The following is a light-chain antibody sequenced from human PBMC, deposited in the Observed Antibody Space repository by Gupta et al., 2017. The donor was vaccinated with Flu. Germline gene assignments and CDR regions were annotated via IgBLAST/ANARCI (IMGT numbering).Light chain of an antibody. V-gene: IGKV1-9*01. CDR3: QQLNSYPVT. CDR2: AAS. J-gene: IGKJ4*01. CDR1: QGISSY. Sequence: DIQLTQSPSFLSASVGDRVTITCRASQGISSYLAWYQQKPGKPPKLLIYAASTLQSGVPSRFSGSGSGTEFTLTISILQPEDFATYYCQQLNSYPVTFGGGTKVEIK.